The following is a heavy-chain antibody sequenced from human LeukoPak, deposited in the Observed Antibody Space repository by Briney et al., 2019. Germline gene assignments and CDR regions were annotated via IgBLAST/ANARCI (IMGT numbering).Heavy chain of an antibody. CDR1: GFTFSSYA. CDR3: AVSVRFERVWHYFNN. CDR2: ISESGAIT. Sequence: GESLRLSCAASGFTFSSYAMNWVRQAPGKGLKWVSGISESGAITHYADSVKGRFTISRDNSKTTVFLQMNSLRAEDTAVYYCAVSVRFERVWHYFNNWGQGTQVTVSS. V-gene: IGHV3-23*01. D-gene: IGHD3-9*01. J-gene: IGHJ4*02.